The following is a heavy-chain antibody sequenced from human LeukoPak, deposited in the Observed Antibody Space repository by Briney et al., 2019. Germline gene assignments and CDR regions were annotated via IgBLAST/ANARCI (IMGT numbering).Heavy chain of an antibody. Sequence: PSETLSLTCAVYGGSFSGYYWSWIRQPPVKGLEWIGSIYRGGNTYYNPSLKSRVTISVDTSKNQFSLKLSSVTAADTAVYYCASISAAGNVDYWGQGTLVPVSS. CDR1: GGSFSGYY. D-gene: IGHD6-13*01. J-gene: IGHJ4*02. V-gene: IGHV4-34*01. CDR3: ASISAAGNVDY. CDR2: IYRGGNT.